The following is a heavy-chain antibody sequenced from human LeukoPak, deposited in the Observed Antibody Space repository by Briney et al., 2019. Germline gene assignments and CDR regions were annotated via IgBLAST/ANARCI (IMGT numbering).Heavy chain of an antibody. J-gene: IGHJ4*02. CDR1: GFTFSSYA. CDR2: IKTKADGGTT. Sequence: GGSLRLSCAASGFTFSSYAMSWVRQAPGRGLEWVGRIKTKADGGTTDYAAPVKGRFTISRDDSKNTLYLQMNSLKTEDTAIYYCTYYFDTSGPDLYFDYWGQGTLVTVSS. D-gene: IGHD3-22*01. V-gene: IGHV3-15*01. CDR3: TYYFDTSGPDLYFDY.